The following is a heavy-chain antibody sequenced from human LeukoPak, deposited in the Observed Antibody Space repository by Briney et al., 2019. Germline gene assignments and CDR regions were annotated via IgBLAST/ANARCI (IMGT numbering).Heavy chain of an antibody. V-gene: IGHV4-61*02. Sequence: SETLSLTCTVSGGSISGGSYYWSWIRQPAGKGLEWIGRIYTSGSTNYNPSLKSRVTISVDTSKNQFSLKLSSVTAADTAVYYCASGYYYRGDYWGQGTLVGVSS. CDR3: ASGYYYRGDY. CDR2: IYTSGST. D-gene: IGHD3-22*01. J-gene: IGHJ4*02. CDR1: GGSISGGSYY.